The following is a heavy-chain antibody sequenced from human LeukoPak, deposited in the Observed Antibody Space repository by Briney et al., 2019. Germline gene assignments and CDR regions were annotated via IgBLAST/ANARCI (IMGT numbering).Heavy chain of an antibody. Sequence: PSETLSLTCTVPGGSISSSSYYWGWIRQPPGKGLEWIGSIYYSGSTYYNPSLKSRVTISVDTSKNQFSLKLSSVTAADTAVYYCARGAVGSGNYWEYAFDIWGQGTMVTVSS. CDR2: IYYSGST. D-gene: IGHD1-26*01. CDR3: ARGAVGSGNYWEYAFDI. J-gene: IGHJ3*02. V-gene: IGHV4-39*07. CDR1: GGSISSSSYY.